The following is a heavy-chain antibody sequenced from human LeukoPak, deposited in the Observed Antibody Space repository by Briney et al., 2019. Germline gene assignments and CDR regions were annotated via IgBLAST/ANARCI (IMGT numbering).Heavy chain of an antibody. CDR3: ASVYYYGSGSNPDAFDI. Sequence: ASVKVSCQASGYTFTGYYMHWVRQAPGQGLEWMGWINPNSGGTNYAQKFQGRVTMTRDTSISTAYMELSRLRSDDTAVYYCASVYYYGSGSNPDAFDIWGQGTMVTVSS. J-gene: IGHJ3*02. CDR1: GYTFTGYY. CDR2: INPNSGGT. V-gene: IGHV1-2*02. D-gene: IGHD3-10*01.